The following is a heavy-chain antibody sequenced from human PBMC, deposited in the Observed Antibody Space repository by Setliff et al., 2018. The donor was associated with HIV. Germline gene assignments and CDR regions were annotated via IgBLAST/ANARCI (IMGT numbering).Heavy chain of an antibody. CDR1: GGSITGHY. CDR2: MYPGGSS. D-gene: IGHD5-12*01. V-gene: IGHV4-59*11. Sequence: PSETLSLTCTVSGGSITGHYWSWIRQAPGKGLEWIGFMYPGGSSNYDPSLQSRVAISVDTSKNQVSLKLSSVIAADTAVYFCARVNIVATYFDIWGQGTLVTV. CDR3: ARVNIVATYFDI. J-gene: IGHJ4*02.